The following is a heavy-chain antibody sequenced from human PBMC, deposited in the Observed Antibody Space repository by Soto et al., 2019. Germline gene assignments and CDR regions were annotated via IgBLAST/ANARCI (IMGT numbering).Heavy chain of an antibody. CDR1: GFSLSTSGVG. J-gene: IGHJ2*01. D-gene: IGHD4-17*01. V-gene: IGHV2-5*02. Sequence: QITLKESGPTLVEPTQTLTLTCTFSGFSLSTSGVGVGWIRQPPGKALEWLALIYWDDDKRYSPSLKSRLTITKDTSKNLVVLTMTNMQPVDTATYYCAHCDYGDYYCYFELWGRGTLVTVSS. CDR2: IYWDDDK. CDR3: AHCDYGDYYCYFEL.